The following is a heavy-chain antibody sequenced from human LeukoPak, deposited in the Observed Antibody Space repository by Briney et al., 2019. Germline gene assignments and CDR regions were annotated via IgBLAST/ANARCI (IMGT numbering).Heavy chain of an antibody. D-gene: IGHD3-10*01. Sequence: PSETLSLTCTVSGGSISSRSHYWGWIRQPPGKGLEWIGSIYYSGSTYYNPSLKSRVTISVDTSKNQFSLKVSSVTAADTAVYYCARGGGSGSYYYYMDVWGKGTTVTISS. CDR3: ARGGGSGSYYYYMDV. J-gene: IGHJ6*03. CDR2: IYYSGST. CDR1: GGSISSRSHY. V-gene: IGHV4-39*07.